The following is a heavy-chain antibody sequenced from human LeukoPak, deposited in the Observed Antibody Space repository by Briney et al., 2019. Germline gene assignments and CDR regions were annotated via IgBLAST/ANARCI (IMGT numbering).Heavy chain of an antibody. J-gene: IGHJ3*02. CDR1: GFTFSSYA. V-gene: IGHV3-23*01. CDR2: ISGSGGST. Sequence: PGGSLRLSCAVSGFTFSSYAMSWVRQAPGKGLERVSAISGSGGSTYYADSVKGRFTISRDNSKNTLYLQMNSLRAEDTAVYYCAKEVWFGESFFDIWGQGTMVTVSS. D-gene: IGHD3-10*01. CDR3: AKEVWFGESFFDI.